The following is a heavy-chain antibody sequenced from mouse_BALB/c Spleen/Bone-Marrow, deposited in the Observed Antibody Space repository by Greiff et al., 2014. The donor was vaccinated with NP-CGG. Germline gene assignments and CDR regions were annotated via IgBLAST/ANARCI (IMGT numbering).Heavy chain of an antibody. D-gene: IGHD2-1*01. CDR1: GYSITSDYA. J-gene: IGHJ4*01. Sequence: EVKLQESGPGLVKPSQSLSLTCTVTGYSITSDYAWYWIRQFPGNKLEWMGYISYSGSTSYNPSLKSRISITRDTSKNQFFLQLSSVTTEDTATYYCARRGYYGNSYAMDYWGHGTSVTVSS. V-gene: IGHV3-2*02. CDR3: ARRGYYGNSYAMDY. CDR2: ISYSGST.